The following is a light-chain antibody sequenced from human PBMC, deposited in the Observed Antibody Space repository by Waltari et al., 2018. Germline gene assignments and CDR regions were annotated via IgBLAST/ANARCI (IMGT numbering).Light chain of an antibody. V-gene: IGLV1-40*01. Sequence: QSVLTQPPSVSGAPGPRVTTSCTGSCSNIGAGYYVHWYQPLPGKAPTPLVYGVNTRPPGVPDRFFGSKSGTSASLASPGLQPEDEADYYCQSYDTSLGVVFGGGTKLTVL. CDR1: CSNIGAGYY. CDR2: GVN. J-gene: IGLJ2*01. CDR3: QSYDTSLGVV.